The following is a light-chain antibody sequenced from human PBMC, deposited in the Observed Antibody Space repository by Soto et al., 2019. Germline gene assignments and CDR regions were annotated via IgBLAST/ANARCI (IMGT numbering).Light chain of an antibody. CDR3: QQYGSSPWT. CDR1: QSISSSY. J-gene: IGKJ1*01. Sequence: EIVLTQSPGTLSLSPGERATLSCRASQSISSSYLAWYQQKPGQAPRLLIYGASSRSTGSPDRFSGSGSGTDFTLTISRLEPEDLPVYYCQQYGSSPWTFGQGTKVEIK. V-gene: IGKV3-20*01. CDR2: GAS.